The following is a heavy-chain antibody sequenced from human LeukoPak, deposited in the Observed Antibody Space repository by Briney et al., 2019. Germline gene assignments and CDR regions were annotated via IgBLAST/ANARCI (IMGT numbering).Heavy chain of an antibody. V-gene: IGHV3-66*01. CDR3: ARTNYYDSSGYPFDY. D-gene: IGHD3-22*01. CDR1: GGSISSYY. CDR2: IYSGGST. Sequence: ETLSLTCTVSGGSISSYYWSWVRQAPGKGLEWVSVIYSGGSTYYADSVKGRFTISRDNSKNTLYLQMNSLRAEDTAVYYCARTNYYDSSGYPFDYWGQGTLVTVSS. J-gene: IGHJ4*02.